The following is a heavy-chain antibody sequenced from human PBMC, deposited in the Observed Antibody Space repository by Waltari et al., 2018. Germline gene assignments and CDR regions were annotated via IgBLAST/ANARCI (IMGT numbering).Heavy chain of an antibody. J-gene: IGHJ4*02. Sequence: EVQLVESGGGVVRPGGSLRISWRASGLPFDDQGMTWVRPAPGKGLEWVSGINWNGGSTGYADAGKGRFTISRDNAKNSLYLQMNSLRAEDTALYHCARGSDIVFDYWGQGTLVTVSS. D-gene: IGHD5-12*01. V-gene: IGHV3-20*01. CDR1: GLPFDDQG. CDR2: INWNGGST. CDR3: ARGSDIVFDY.